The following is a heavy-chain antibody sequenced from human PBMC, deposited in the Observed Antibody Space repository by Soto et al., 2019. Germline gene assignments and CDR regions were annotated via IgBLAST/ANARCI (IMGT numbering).Heavy chain of an antibody. J-gene: IGHJ4*02. Sequence: GSLRLSCAASGFTSSSYAMHWVRQAPGKGLEWVAVISYDGSNKYYADSVKGRFTISRDNSKNTLYLQMNSLRAEDTAVYYCARVSSGVFDYWGQGTLVTVSS. V-gene: IGHV3-30-3*01. D-gene: IGHD2-15*01. CDR3: ARVSSGVFDY. CDR1: GFTSSSYA. CDR2: ISYDGSNK.